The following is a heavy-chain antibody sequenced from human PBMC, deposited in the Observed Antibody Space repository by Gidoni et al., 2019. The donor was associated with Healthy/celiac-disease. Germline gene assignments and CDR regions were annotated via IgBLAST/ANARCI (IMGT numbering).Heavy chain of an antibody. CDR3: ARDALRYFDWYGGNWFDP. CDR1: GYTFTGYY. CDR2: INPNRGGT. Sequence: QVQLVQSGAEVKKPGASVKVSCKASGYTFTGYYMHWVRQAPGQGLEWMGWINPNRGGTNYAQKFQGWVTMTRDTSISTAYMELSRLRSDDTAVYYCARDALRYFDWYGGNWFDPWGQGTLVTVSS. D-gene: IGHD3-9*01. J-gene: IGHJ5*02. V-gene: IGHV1-2*04.